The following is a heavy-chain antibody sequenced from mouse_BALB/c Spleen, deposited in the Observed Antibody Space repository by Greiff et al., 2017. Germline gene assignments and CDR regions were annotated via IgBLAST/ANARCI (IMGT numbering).Heavy chain of an antibody. J-gene: IGHJ3*01. D-gene: IGHD2-14*01. V-gene: IGHV5-6-3*01. CDR2: INSNGGST. CDR3: ARDKEVRRDDFAY. Sequence: EVLLVESGGGLVQPGGSLKLSCAASGFTFSSYGMSWVRQTPDKRLELVATINSNGGSTYYPDSVKGRFTISRDNAKNTLYLQMSSLKSEDTAMYDCARDKEVRRDDFAYWGQGTLVTVSA. CDR1: GFTFSSYG.